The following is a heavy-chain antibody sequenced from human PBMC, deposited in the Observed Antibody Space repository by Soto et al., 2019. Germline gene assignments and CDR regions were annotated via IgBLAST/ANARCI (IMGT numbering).Heavy chain of an antibody. J-gene: IGHJ4*02. CDR2: FYSSGST. CDR3: ARDSLAFFES. Sequence: SSETLSLTCTFSDVSVSSGSYYCTWIRQPPGKGLEWIGYFYSSGSTLYNPSLKSRVIISVDTSMNQFSLKLSSVTAADTAVYYCARDSLAFFESWGQGTLVTVSS. D-gene: IGHD5-12*01. CDR1: DVSVSSGSYY. V-gene: IGHV4-61*01.